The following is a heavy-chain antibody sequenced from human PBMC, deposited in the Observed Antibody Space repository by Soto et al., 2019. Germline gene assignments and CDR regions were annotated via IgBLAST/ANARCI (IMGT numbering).Heavy chain of an antibody. V-gene: IGHV1-18*01. D-gene: IGHD3-16*01. J-gene: IGHJ4*02. CDR3: AREMITAAFFDY. CDR1: GYTFNNYL. Sequence: QVQLVQSGAEVKKPGASVKVSCKASGYTFNNYLITWVRQAPGHGLEGMGWINGFIGDTNYAQKLQGRVTLTADTSTSTAYMELRSLRSDDTGVYYCAREMITAAFFDYWGQGTLVTVSS. CDR2: INGFIGDT.